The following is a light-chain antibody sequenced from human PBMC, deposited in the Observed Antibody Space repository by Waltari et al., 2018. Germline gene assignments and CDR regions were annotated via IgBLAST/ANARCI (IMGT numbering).Light chain of an antibody. Sequence: EIVLTQSPGTLSLSPGERVTLSCRASQSLGRSDLAWYQQKPGQAPRLLIYDASSRATGIPDRFSGSGSGADFTLTISSLEPADFAVYYCQQYGTSPYTCGQGTKLETK. V-gene: IGKV3-20*01. CDR3: QQYGTSPYT. CDR2: DAS. CDR1: QSLGRSD. J-gene: IGKJ2*01.